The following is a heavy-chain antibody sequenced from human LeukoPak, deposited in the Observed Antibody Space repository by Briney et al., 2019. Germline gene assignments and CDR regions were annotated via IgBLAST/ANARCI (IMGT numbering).Heavy chain of an antibody. V-gene: IGHV3-23*01. D-gene: IGHD5-18*01. Sequence: GGSLRLSCAASGFTFSSYAMSWVRQAPGKGLEWVSAISGSGGNTYYADSVKGRFTISRDNSKNTSYLQMNSLRAEDTAVYYCAKDTTWIQLWFSGWGQGTLVTVSS. CDR1: GFTFSSYA. CDR3: AKDTTWIQLWFSG. J-gene: IGHJ4*02. CDR2: ISGSGGNT.